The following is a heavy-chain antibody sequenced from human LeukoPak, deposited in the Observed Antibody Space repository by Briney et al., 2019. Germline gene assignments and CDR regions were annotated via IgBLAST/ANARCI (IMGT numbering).Heavy chain of an antibody. CDR2: IYYSGST. CDR3: ARDNGGWYDY. CDR1: GGSISSSSYY. V-gene: IGHV4-39*07. D-gene: IGHD6-19*01. J-gene: IGHJ4*02. Sequence: SETLSLTCTVSGGSISSSSYYWGWIRQPPGKGLEWIGSIYYSGSTYYNPFLKSRVTISVDTSKNQFSLKLSSVTAADTAVYYCARDNGGWYDYWGQGTLVTVSS.